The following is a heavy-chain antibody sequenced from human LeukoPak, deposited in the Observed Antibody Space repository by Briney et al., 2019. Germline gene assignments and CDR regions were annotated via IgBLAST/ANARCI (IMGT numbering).Heavy chain of an antibody. Sequence: PGGSLRLSCAASGFTFTTNAMSWVRQAPGKGLKWVSAISGRTGATYYADSEKGRFTISRDNSKSTLYLQMDSLRAEDTAVYYCAKGYCRGISCYSDYWGQGTLVTVSS. CDR3: AKGYCRGISCYSDY. D-gene: IGHD2-2*02. CDR2: ISGRTGAT. J-gene: IGHJ4*02. V-gene: IGHV3-23*01. CDR1: GFTFTTNA.